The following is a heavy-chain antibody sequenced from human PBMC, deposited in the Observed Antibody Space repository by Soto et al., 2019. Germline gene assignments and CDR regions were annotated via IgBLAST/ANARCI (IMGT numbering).Heavy chain of an antibody. J-gene: IGHJ4*02. CDR1: GGSISSGGYY. CDR3: CARAGAMATITFDY. Sequence: QVQLQESGPGLVKPSQTLSLTCTVSGGSISSGGYYWSWIRQHPGKGLEWIGYIYYSGSTYYNPSLKSRXXXXXXXXXXXXXXXXXXXXXADTAVYYCARAGAMATITFDYWGQGTLVTVSS. CDR2: IYYSGST. V-gene: IGHV4-31*03. D-gene: IGHD5-12*01.